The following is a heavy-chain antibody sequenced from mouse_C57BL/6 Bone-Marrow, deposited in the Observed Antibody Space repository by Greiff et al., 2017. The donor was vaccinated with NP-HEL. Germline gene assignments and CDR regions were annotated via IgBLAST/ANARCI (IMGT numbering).Heavy chain of an antibody. CDR2: IGPEDGDT. CDR1: GFNITDDY. Sequence: VQLQQSGAELVRPGDSVKMSCTASGFNITDDYMHWVKQRPEQGLEWIGWIGPEDGDTYYASKFQGKATITADTSSNTAYLQLSSLTSEDTAFDYSTRLLRYGYAMDYWGQGTSVTVSS. D-gene: IGHD1-1*01. CDR3: TRLLRYGYAMDY. V-gene: IGHV14-4*01. J-gene: IGHJ4*01.